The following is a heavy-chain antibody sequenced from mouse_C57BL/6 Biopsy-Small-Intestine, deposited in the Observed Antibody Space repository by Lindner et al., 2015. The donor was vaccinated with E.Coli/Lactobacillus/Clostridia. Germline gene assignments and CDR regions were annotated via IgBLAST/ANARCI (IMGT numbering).Heavy chain of an antibody. J-gene: IGHJ2*01. CDR1: GYSFTDYF. CDR2: INPYNGDT. Sequence: VQLQESGPELVKPGDSVKISCKASGYSFTDYFMNWVMQSHGKSLEWIGRINPYNGDTFYNQKFKGKATLTVDKSSTTAHMELRSLTSEDSAVYYRARSGDFDYWGQGTTLTVSS. V-gene: IGHV1-20*01. D-gene: IGHD3-2*02. CDR3: ARSGDFDY.